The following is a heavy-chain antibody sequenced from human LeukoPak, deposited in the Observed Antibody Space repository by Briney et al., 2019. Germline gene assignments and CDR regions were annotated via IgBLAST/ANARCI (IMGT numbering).Heavy chain of an antibody. V-gene: IGHV4-59*01. J-gene: IGHJ6*03. Sequence: PSETLSLTCTVSGGSISSYYWSWIRQPPGKGLEWIGYIYYSGSTNYNPSLKSRVTISVDTSKNQFSLKLSSVTAADTAVYYCARVGSEQSYYYMDVWGKGTTVTVSS. CDR1: GGSISSYY. D-gene: IGHD1-14*01. CDR2: IYYSGST. CDR3: ARVGSEQSYYYMDV.